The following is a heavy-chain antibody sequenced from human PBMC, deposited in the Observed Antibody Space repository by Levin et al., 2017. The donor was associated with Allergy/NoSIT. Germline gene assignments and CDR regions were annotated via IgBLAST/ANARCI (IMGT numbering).Heavy chain of an antibody. CDR1: GYSFINYG. CDR2: ISAYNGNT. Sequence: ASVKVSCKASGYSFINYGISWVRQAPGQGLEWMGWISAYNGNTKYAQKVQGRVTMTTDTSTSTAYMELTSLRSDDTAVYYCAREGGASYGYNYHYRMDVWGQGTTVTVSS. V-gene: IGHV1-18*01. J-gene: IGHJ6*02. D-gene: IGHD3-10*01. CDR3: AREGGASYGYNYHYRMDV.